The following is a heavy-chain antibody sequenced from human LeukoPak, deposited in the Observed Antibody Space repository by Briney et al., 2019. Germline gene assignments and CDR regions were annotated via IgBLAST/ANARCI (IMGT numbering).Heavy chain of an antibody. V-gene: IGHV3-53*01. J-gene: IGHJ4*02. Sequence: GGSLRLSCAASGFTVSNNYMTWVRQAPGKGLEWVSVIYSGGGTAYAASVRGRFTISRDTSKNTLYLQMNSLRAEDTAVYYCARDDGDDTTGYYGIGDWGQGTLVTVSS. CDR1: GFTVSNNY. CDR2: IYSGGGT. CDR3: ARDDGDDTTGYYGIGD. D-gene: IGHD3-22*01.